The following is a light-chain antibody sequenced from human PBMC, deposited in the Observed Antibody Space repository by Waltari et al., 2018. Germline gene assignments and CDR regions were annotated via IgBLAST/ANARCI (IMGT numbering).Light chain of an antibody. Sequence: QSALTQPASVSGSPGQSITISYTGTSSDVGNYKRVSWYQQHPGKAPKLMIYAVSKRPSGVSDRLSGSKSGDMASLTISGLQPEDEAEYFCSSYAGSSKGVFGEGTKVTVL. CDR2: AVS. V-gene: IGLV2-23*02. CDR1: SSDVGNYKR. J-gene: IGLJ2*01. CDR3: SSYAGSSKGV.